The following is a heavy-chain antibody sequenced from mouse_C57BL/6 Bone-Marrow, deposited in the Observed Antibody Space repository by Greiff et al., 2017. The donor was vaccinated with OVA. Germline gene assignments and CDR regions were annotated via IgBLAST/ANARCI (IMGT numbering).Heavy chain of an antibody. CDR3: ARNYYGSSSWFAY. Sequence: QVTLKVSGPGLLQPSQTLSLTCSFSGFSLRTFGMGVGWIRQPSGMGLVWLVHIWWDDDKSYYPALKSRLTISKDTSKNQVFLKIANVDTADTATYYCARNYYGSSSWFAYWGQGTLVTVSA. CDR1: GFSLRTFGMG. CDR2: IWWDDDK. V-gene: IGHV8-8*01. J-gene: IGHJ3*01. D-gene: IGHD1-1*01.